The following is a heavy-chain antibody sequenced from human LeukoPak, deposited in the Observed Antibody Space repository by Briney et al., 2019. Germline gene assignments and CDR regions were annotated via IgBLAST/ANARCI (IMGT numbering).Heavy chain of an antibody. CDR2: INSDGSST. Sequence: GGSLRLSCAASGFTLSSYWMHWVRQAPGKGLVWVSRINSDGSSTTYADSVKGRFTISRDNARNTLYLQMNSLRAEDAGVYYCARIAAHSSSWYDGGYWGQGTLVTVSS. V-gene: IGHV3-74*01. CDR3: ARIAAHSSSWYDGGY. D-gene: IGHD6-13*01. CDR1: GFTLSSYW. J-gene: IGHJ4*02.